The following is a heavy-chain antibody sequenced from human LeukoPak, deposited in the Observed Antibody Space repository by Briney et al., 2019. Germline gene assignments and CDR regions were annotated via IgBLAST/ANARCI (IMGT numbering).Heavy chain of an antibody. J-gene: IGHJ5*02. D-gene: IGHD3-22*01. CDR2: INHSGST. CDR1: GGSFSGYY. V-gene: IGHV4-34*01. Sequence: PSETLSLTCAVYGGSFSGYYWSWIRQPPGKGLEWIGEINHSGSTNYNPSLNSRVTISVDMSKNQFSPKLSSVTAADTAVYYCARDYYDSSGYNWFDPWGQGTLVTVSS. CDR3: ARDYYDSSGYNWFDP.